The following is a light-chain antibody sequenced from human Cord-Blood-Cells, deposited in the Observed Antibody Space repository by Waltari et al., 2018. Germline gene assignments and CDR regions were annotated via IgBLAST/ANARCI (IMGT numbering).Light chain of an antibody. CDR2: AAS. CDR1: QSLSSY. J-gene: IGKJ3*01. V-gene: IGKV1-39*01. CDR3: QQYNSYPFT. Sequence: DIQMTQSPSSLSASVGDRVTITCRASQSLSSYLNWYQQKPGKAPKLLIYAASSLQSGVPSRFSGSGSGTDFTLTISSLQPEDFATYYCQQYNSYPFTFGPGTKVDIK.